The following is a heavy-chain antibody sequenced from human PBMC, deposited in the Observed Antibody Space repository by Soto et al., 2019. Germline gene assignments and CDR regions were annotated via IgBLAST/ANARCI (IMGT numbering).Heavy chain of an antibody. Sequence: TLSLTCTVSGGSISSGGHYWSWSRQYPGKGLEWIGYIYYSGSTYYNPSLKSRVTISVDTSKNQFSLKLSSVTAADTAVYYCARSYGDYDLDYWGQGTLVTVSS. D-gene: IGHD4-17*01. CDR3: ARSYGDYDLDY. CDR1: GGSISSGGHY. CDR2: IYYSGST. J-gene: IGHJ4*02. V-gene: IGHV4-31*03.